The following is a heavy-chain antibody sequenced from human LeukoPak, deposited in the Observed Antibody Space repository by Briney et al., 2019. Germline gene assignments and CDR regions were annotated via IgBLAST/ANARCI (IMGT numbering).Heavy chain of an antibody. D-gene: IGHD6-19*01. CDR3: AKTILSSGWYFDY. CDR1: GFTFSSYW. J-gene: IGHJ4*02. CDR2: IKTDGSST. Sequence: PGGSLRLSCAASGFTFSSYWMHWVRQAPGKGLVWVSHIKTDGSSTNYAESVKGRFTISRDNSKNTLYLQMNSLRAEDTAVYYCAKTILSSGWYFDYWGQGTLVTVSS. V-gene: IGHV3-74*01.